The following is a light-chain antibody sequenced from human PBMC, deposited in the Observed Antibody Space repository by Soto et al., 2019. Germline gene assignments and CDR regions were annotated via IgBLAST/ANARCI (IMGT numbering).Light chain of an antibody. J-gene: IGKJ2*02. CDR2: AAS. Sequence: EIVLTQSPGTLSLSPGERATLSCRANQSVSSNYLAWYQQKPGQAPRLLIYAASSRTSGVPDMFSGSGSGTDVTLTISRLEPEDFAVYFCLQYDRSSCTFGQGTKLEIK. CDR1: QSVSSNY. CDR3: LQYDRSSCT. V-gene: IGKV3-20*01.